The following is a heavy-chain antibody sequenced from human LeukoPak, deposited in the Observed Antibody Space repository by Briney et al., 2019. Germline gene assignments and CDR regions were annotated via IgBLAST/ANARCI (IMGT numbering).Heavy chain of an antibody. CDR3: ARVRHGPEAFDI. J-gene: IGHJ3*02. CDR2: TSYRSKWYN. Sequence: SQTLSLTCAISGVSASSNSAAWNWIRQSPSRGLEWLGRTSYRSKWYNDYAVSVKSRITINPDTSKNQFSLQLNSLTPEDTAVYYCARVRHGPEAFDIWGQRTMVTVSS. V-gene: IGHV6-1*01. CDR1: GVSASSNSAA. D-gene: IGHD1-14*01.